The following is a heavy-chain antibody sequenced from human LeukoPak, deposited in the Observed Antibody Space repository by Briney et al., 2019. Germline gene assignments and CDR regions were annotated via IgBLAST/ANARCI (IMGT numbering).Heavy chain of an antibody. CDR3: ARYYYDSSGYSLPFQH. D-gene: IGHD3-22*01. Sequence: ASVKVSCKASGYTFTNYGISWVRQAPGQGLECMGGISAYNGNTNYAQKLQGRVTMNTDTSTSTAYVELRSLRSDETAVYYCARYYYDSSGYSLPFQHWGQGTLVIVSS. V-gene: IGHV1-18*01. CDR2: ISAYNGNT. CDR1: GYTFTNYG. J-gene: IGHJ1*01.